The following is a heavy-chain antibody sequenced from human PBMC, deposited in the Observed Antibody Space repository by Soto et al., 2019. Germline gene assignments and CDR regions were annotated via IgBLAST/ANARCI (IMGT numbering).Heavy chain of an antibody. Sequence: KPSETLSLTXTVSGGSVSSGSYYWSWIRQPPGKGLEWIGYIYYSGSTNYNPSLKSRVTISVDTSKNQFSLKLSSVTAADTAVYYCARGQVRSYYGMDVWGQGTTVTVSS. D-gene: IGHD3-10*01. CDR2: IYYSGST. CDR1: GGSVSSGSYY. J-gene: IGHJ6*02. CDR3: ARGQVRSYYGMDV. V-gene: IGHV4-61*01.